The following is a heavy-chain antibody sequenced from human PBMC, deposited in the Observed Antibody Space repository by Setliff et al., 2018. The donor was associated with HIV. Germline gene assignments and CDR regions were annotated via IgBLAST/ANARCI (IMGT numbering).Heavy chain of an antibody. Sequence: ASVKVSCKASGGSFSSYALHWVRQAPGQGLEWVGNILPIFNKVNYAQKFRGRVTITADKSTSTAYMELSSLTSDDAAVYFCARDNVDSDSRTYLHHWGQGTLVTVSS. D-gene: IGHD3-22*01. CDR2: ILPIFNKV. J-gene: IGHJ5*02. CDR1: GGSFSSYA. V-gene: IGHV1-69*04. CDR3: ARDNVDSDSRTYLHH.